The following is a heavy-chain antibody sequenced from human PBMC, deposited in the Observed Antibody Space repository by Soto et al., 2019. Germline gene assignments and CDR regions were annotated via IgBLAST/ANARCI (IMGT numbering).Heavy chain of an antibody. D-gene: IGHD3-3*01. CDR1: GGSISSSNW. J-gene: IGHJ6*02. Sequence: SETLSLTCAVSGGSISSSNWWSWVRQPPGKGLEWIGEIYHSGSTNYNPSLKSRVTISVDKSKNQFSLKLSSVTAADTAVYYCARGPPYYDFWSGTEGGMDVWGQGTTVTAP. CDR2: IYHSGST. V-gene: IGHV4-4*02. CDR3: ARGPPYYDFWSGTEGGMDV.